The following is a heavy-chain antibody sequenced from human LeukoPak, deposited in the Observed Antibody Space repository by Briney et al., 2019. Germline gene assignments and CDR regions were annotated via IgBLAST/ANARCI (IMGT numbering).Heavy chain of an antibody. CDR2: IFSGGST. CDR3: ARNLLGIAAAES. J-gene: IGHJ5*02. D-gene: IGHD6-13*01. V-gene: IGHV4-59*12. Sequence: SETLSLTCTVSGGSISSNSWTWIRQPPGKGLEWIGSIFSGGSTDYNPSLKSRVTISVDTSKNQFSLKLSSVTAVDTAVYYCARNLLGIAAAESWGQGILVTVSS. CDR1: GGSISSNS.